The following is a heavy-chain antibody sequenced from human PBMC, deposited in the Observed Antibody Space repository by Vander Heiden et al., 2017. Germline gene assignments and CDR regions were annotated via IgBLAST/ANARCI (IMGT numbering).Heavy chain of an antibody. CDR2: IYYDGSNK. J-gene: IGHJ4*02. CDR1: GFTFNRYG. CDR3: ARDRAHYDFWSGYYVVFDY. Sequence: QVQLVESGGGVVKPGRSLRLSRAAAGFTFNRYGMNWVRQAPGKGLEWVALIYYDGSNKYYADSVKGRFTISRDNSKNTLYLQMNSLRADDTAVYYCARDRAHYDFWSGYYVVFDYWGQGTLVTVSS. D-gene: IGHD3-3*01. V-gene: IGHV3-33*01.